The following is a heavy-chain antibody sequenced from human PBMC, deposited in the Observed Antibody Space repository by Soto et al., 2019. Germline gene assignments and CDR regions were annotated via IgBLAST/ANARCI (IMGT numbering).Heavy chain of an antibody. Sequence: PSETLSLTCTVSGGSISSYYWSWIRQPPGKGLEWIGYIYYSGSTNYNPSLKSRVTISVDTSKNQFSLKLSSVTAADTAVYYCAKTGAYYYDSSGSEAYFDYWGQGTLVTVSS. CDR1: GGSISSYY. D-gene: IGHD3-22*01. J-gene: IGHJ4*02. V-gene: IGHV4-59*01. CDR2: IYYSGST. CDR3: AKTGAYYYDSSGSEAYFDY.